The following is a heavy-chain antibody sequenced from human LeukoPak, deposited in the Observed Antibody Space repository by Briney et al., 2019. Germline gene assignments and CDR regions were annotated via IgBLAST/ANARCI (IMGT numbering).Heavy chain of an antibody. Sequence: GRSLRLSCAASGFTFSSYGMPWVRQAPGKGLEWVAVISYDGSNKYYADSVKGRFSISRDNSKNTLYLQMNSLRAEDKAVYYGAKSPRRKAAAGVGLDYWGQGTLVTVSS. D-gene: IGHD6-13*01. V-gene: IGHV3-30*18. CDR1: GFTFSSYG. J-gene: IGHJ4*02. CDR3: AKSPRRKAAAGVGLDY. CDR2: ISYDGSNK.